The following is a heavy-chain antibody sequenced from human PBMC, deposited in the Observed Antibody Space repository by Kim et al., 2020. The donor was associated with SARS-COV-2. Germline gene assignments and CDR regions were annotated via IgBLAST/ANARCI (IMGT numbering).Heavy chain of an antibody. Sequence: AQKFRGRVTMTRDTSTSTVYMELSSLRSEDTAVYYCARVDSSSWYGRVDYWGQGTLVTVSS. CDR3: ARVDSSSWYGRVDY. D-gene: IGHD6-13*01. V-gene: IGHV1-46*01. J-gene: IGHJ4*02.